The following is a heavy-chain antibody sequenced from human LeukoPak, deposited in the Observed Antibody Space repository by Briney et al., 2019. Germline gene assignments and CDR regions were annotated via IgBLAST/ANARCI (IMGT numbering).Heavy chain of an antibody. D-gene: IGHD2-15*01. CDR1: GFTFSSYA. V-gene: IGHV3-30*04. CDR2: ISYDGSNK. Sequence: PGRSLRLSCAASGFTFSSYAMHWVRQAPGKGLEWVAVISYDGSNKYYADSVRGRFTISRDNSKNTLYLQMNSLRAEDTAVYYCARGGGVVVVDATGEWFDPWGQGTLVSVSS. J-gene: IGHJ5*02. CDR3: ARGGGVVVVDATGEWFDP.